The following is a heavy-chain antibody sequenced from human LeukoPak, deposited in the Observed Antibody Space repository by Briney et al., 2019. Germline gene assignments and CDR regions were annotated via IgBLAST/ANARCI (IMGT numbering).Heavy chain of an antibody. D-gene: IGHD5-18*01. CDR3: AKFFRRGYSYGQKGAFDI. CDR1: GFTFSSYE. Sequence: GGSLRLSCAASGFTFSSYEMNWVRQAPGKGLEWVAFIRYDGSNKYYADSVKGRFTISRDNSKNTLYLQMNSMRAEDTAVYYCAKFFRRGYSYGQKGAFDIWGQGTMVTVSS. J-gene: IGHJ3*02. V-gene: IGHV3-30*02. CDR2: IRYDGSNK.